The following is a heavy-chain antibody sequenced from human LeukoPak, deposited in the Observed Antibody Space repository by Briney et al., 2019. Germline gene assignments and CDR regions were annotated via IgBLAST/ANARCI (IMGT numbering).Heavy chain of an antibody. D-gene: IGHD6-13*01. CDR3: ARRGIAAAGIDY. Sequence: SVKVSCKASGYSFTGYYIHWVRQAPGQGLEWMGRIIPILGIANYAQKFQGRVTITADKSTSTAYMELSSLRSEDTAVYYCARRGIAAAGIDYWGQGTLVTVSS. CDR1: GYSFTGYY. V-gene: IGHV1-69*02. CDR2: IIPILGIA. J-gene: IGHJ4*02.